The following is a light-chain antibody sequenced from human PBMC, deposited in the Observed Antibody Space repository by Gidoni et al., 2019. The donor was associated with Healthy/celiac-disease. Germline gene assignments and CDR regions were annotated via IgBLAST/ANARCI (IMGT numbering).Light chain of an antibody. CDR1: QSISSY. J-gene: IGKJ4*01. V-gene: IGKV1-39*01. CDR2: AAS. CDR3: QQSYSTPKLT. Sequence: DIQMTQSPSSLSASVGGRVTITCRASQSISSYLNWYQQKPGKAPKLLIYAASSLQSGVPSRFSGSGSGTDFTLTISSLQPEDFATYYCQQSYSTPKLTFGGXTKVEIK.